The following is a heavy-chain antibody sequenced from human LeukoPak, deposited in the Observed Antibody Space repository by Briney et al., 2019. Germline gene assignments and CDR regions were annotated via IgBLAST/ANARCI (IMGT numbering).Heavy chain of an antibody. J-gene: IGHJ6*04. Sequence: ASVTVSFTSSGYTFTIYDINWVRQAPRQGMEWMGWRKPNSGETRYAMKFPGRVTMPRNTYTSTAYMELSSLRSEGTAVYYCAIKLVVPAAIMGGQNYYYYVMDVCGKGTTVTISS. V-gene: IGHV1-8*01. CDR3: AIKLVVPAAIMGGQNYYYYVMDV. CDR1: GYTFTIYD. D-gene: IGHD2-2*01. CDR2: RKPNSGET.